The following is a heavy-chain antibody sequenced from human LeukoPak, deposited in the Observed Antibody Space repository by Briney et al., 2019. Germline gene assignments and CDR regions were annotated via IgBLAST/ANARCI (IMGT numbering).Heavy chain of an antibody. Sequence: GGSLRLSCAASGFTFSSYGMHWVRQAPGKGLEWVAVISYDGSNKYYADSVKGRFTISRDNSKNTLYLQMNSLRAEDTAVYYCAKRPGTPGPFDYWGQGTLATVSS. CDR3: AKRPGTPGPFDY. CDR1: GFTFSSYG. CDR2: ISYDGSNK. V-gene: IGHV3-30*18. J-gene: IGHJ4*02. D-gene: IGHD1/OR15-1a*01.